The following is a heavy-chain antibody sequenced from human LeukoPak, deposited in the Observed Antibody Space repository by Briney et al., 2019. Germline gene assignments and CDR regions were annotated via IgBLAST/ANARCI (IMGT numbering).Heavy chain of an antibody. CDR3: ARDLTKAVAGRYGYYYYYMDV. Sequence: GGSLRLSCAASGFTFSSYSMNWVRQPPGKGLEWVSSITRSSIYIYYADSVKGRFTISRDNAKKSLYLQMNSLRAEDTAVYYCARDLTKAVAGRYGYYYYYMDVWGKGTTVTVSS. CDR1: GFTFSSYS. J-gene: IGHJ6*03. CDR2: ITRSSIYI. V-gene: IGHV3-21*01. D-gene: IGHD6-19*01.